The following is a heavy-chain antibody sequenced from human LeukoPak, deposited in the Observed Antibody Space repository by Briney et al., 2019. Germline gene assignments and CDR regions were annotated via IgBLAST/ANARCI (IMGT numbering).Heavy chain of an antibody. Sequence: PGGSLRLSCAASGFTFSGYAMSWVRQAPGKGLEWVSAISGSGGSTYYADSVKGRFTISRDNSKNTLYLQMNSLRAEDTAVYYCAKPCRDPVVPAASGYFDYWGQGTLVTVSS. V-gene: IGHV3-23*01. CDR3: AKPCRDPVVPAASGYFDY. D-gene: IGHD2-2*01. CDR1: GFTFSGYA. J-gene: IGHJ4*02. CDR2: ISGSGGST.